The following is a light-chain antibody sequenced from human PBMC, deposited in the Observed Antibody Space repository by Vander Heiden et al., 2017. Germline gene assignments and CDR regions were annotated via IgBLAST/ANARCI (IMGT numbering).Light chain of an antibody. J-gene: IGKJ1*01. CDR3: QQYNNWLTWT. V-gene: IGKV3-15*01. CDR1: QSVSSN. CDR2: GAS. Sequence: EIVMTQSPATLSVSPGERATLSCRASQSVSSNLAWYQQKPGQAPRLLIYGASTRATGIPARFSGSGSGTEFTLTISSLQSEDFAVYYCQQYNNWLTWTFGQGTKVXIK.